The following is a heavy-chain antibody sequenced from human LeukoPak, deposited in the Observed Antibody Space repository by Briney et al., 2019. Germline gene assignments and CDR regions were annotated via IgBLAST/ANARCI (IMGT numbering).Heavy chain of an antibody. Sequence: GGSLRLSCAASGFTFSSYAMHWVRQAPGKGLEWVAVISYDGSNKYYADSVKGRFTISRDNSKNTLYLQMNSLRAEDTAVYYCARARRGRAVYGMDVWGQGTTVTVSS. CDR1: GFTFSSYA. J-gene: IGHJ6*02. CDR3: ARARRGRAVYGMDV. CDR2: ISYDGSNK. V-gene: IGHV3-30-3*01. D-gene: IGHD1-14*01.